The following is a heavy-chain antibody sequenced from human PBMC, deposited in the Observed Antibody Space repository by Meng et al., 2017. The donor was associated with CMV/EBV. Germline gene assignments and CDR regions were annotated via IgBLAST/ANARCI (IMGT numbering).Heavy chain of an antibody. V-gene: IGHV4-39*07. J-gene: IGHJ4*02. Sequence: SETLSLTCTVSGGSISSGSYYWSWIRQPPGKGLEWIGEINHSGSTNYNPSLKSRVTISVDTSKNQFSLKLSSVTAADTAVYYCARFDNWKACFDYWGQGTLVTVSS. CDR3: ARFDNWKACFDY. CDR1: GGSISSGSYY. D-gene: IGHD1-20*01. CDR2: INHSGST.